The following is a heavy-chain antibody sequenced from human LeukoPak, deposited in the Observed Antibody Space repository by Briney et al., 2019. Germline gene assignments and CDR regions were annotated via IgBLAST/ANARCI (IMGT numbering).Heavy chain of an antibody. D-gene: IGHD3-22*01. CDR3: ARGPDSSAYYPDY. V-gene: IGHV4-34*01. CDR2: INRSGGT. J-gene: IGHJ4*02. CDR1: GXSFTGYY. Sequence: PSETLSLTCAVYGXSFTGYYWSWIRQPPGKGLEWIGEINRSGGTNYNPSLKSRVTISVDTSKNQFSLKLNSVTAADTDVYYCARGPDSSAYYPDYWGQGTLVTVSS.